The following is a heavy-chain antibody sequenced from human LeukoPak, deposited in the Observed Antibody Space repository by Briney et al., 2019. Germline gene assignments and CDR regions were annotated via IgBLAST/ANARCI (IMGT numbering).Heavy chain of an antibody. V-gene: IGHV4-30-4*01. CDR1: GGSISSGDYY. D-gene: IGHD3-10*01. CDR3: ARVDGSGRGVDWFDP. Sequence: SETLSLTCTVSGGSISSGDYYWSWIRQPPGKGLEWIGYIYYSGSTYYNPSLKSRVTISVDTSKNQFSLKLSSVTAADTAVYYCARVDGSGRGVDWFDPWGQGTLVTVSS. CDR2: IYYSGST. J-gene: IGHJ5*02.